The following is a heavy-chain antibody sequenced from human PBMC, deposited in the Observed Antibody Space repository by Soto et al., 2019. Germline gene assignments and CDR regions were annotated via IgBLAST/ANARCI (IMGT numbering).Heavy chain of an antibody. V-gene: IGHV4-4*02. D-gene: IGHD3-10*01. CDR2: IYHSGST. CDR3: ARKTTMVRGVITTYFDY. J-gene: IGHJ4*02. CDR1: GGSLSSSNW. Sequence: PSETLSLTCAVSGGSLSSSNWWSWVRQPPGKGLEWIGEIYHSGSTNYNPSLKSRVTISVDKSKNQFSLKLSSVTAADTAVYYCARKTTMVRGVITTYFDYWGQGTLDPVSS.